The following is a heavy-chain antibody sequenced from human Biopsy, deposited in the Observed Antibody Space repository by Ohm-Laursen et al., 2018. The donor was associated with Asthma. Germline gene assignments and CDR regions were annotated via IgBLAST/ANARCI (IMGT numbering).Heavy chain of an antibody. D-gene: IGHD3-10*01. Sequence: ASVKVSCKTSGYTFNSAGITWVRQAPGQGLEWMGWISVYNGNTKVAQRLQDGVTMITDTSTSTAYMELRSLRSDDTAVYFCARAVDYSHYYGIDVWGQGTTVTVS. CDR1: GYTFNSAG. CDR2: ISVYNGNT. CDR3: ARAVDYSHYYGIDV. J-gene: IGHJ6*02. V-gene: IGHV1-18*01.